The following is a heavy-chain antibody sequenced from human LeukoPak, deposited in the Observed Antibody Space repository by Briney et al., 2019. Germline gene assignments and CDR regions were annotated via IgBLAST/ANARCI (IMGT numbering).Heavy chain of an antibody. CDR2: ISSSRRTI. Sequence: GGSLRLSCAASGFTFSSYNINWVRQAPGKGLEWVSYISSSRRTISYSDSVKGRFTISRDNAKNSLYLQMNSLRAEETGVYYCARSSSRYCSGGSCYSGVLGYFDYWGQGTLVTVSS. D-gene: IGHD2-15*01. CDR3: ARSSSRYCSGGSCYSGVLGYFDY. V-gene: IGHV3-48*01. J-gene: IGHJ4*02. CDR1: GFTFSSYN.